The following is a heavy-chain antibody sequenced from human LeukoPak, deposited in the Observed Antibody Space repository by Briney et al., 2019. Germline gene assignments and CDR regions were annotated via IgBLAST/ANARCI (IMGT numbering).Heavy chain of an antibody. Sequence: GGSLRLSCAASGFTFSNYWMSWVRQAPGKGLEWVANIKTDGTEKYYVDSVKGRFTISRDNAKNSLYLHMNSLRAEDTAVYYWARGGGSYYLGQGTLVTVSS. D-gene: IGHD1-26*01. J-gene: IGHJ4*02. CDR3: ARGGGSYY. V-gene: IGHV3-7*01. CDR1: GFTFSNYW. CDR2: IKTDGTEK.